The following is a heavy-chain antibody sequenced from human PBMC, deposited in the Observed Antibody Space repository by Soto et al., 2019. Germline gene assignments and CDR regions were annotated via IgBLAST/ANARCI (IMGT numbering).Heavy chain of an antibody. J-gene: IGHJ4*02. D-gene: IGHD3-22*01. Sequence: PSETLSLTCTVSGGSISSTFYYWVWIRQPPGKGLEWIGSIYYSGSTSYNPSHNPSLKSRLTMSVDTSNNQFSLKLSSVTAADTAVYFCARDLSSGYDSYYFDYWGQGTLVTVSS. V-gene: IGHV4-39*02. CDR2: IYYSGST. CDR1: GGSISSTFYY. CDR3: ARDLSSGYDSYYFDY.